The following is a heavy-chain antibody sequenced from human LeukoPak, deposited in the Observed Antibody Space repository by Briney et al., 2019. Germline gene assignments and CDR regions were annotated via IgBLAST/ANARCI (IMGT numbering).Heavy chain of an antibody. CDR1: GFTFSSYA. CDR2: ISGSGGST. Sequence: GGFLRLSCAASGFTFSSYAMSWVRQAPGKGLEWVSAISGSGGSTYYADSVKGRFTISRDNSKNTLYLQMNSLRAEDTAVYYCAKVKEAYCTNGVCYKDGVVDYWGQGTLVTVSS. V-gene: IGHV3-23*01. J-gene: IGHJ4*02. D-gene: IGHD2-8*01. CDR3: AKVKEAYCTNGVCYKDGVVDY.